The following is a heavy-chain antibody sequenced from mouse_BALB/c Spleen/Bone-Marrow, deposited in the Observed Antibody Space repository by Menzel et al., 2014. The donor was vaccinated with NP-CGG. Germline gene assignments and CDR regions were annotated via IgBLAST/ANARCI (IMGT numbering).Heavy chain of an antibody. CDR2: IDPASGNT. CDR1: GFNIKDTY. Sequence: VQLQQPGAELVKPGASVKLSCTASGFNIKDTYLHWVKQRPEQGLDWIGRIDPASGNTKYDPKFQGKATITADTSSNTAYLQLSSLTSEDTAVYYCANYYYGSSLFAYWGQGTLVTVSA. CDR3: ANYYYGSSLFAY. J-gene: IGHJ3*01. D-gene: IGHD1-1*01. V-gene: IGHV14-3*02.